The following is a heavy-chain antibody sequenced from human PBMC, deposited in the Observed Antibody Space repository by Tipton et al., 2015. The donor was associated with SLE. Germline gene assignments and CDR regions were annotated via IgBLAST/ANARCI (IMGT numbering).Heavy chain of an antibody. J-gene: IGHJ6*02. V-gene: IGHV4-59*08. Sequence: TLSLTCTVSGGSISSYYWSWIRQPPGKGLEWIGYIYSSGSTNYNPSLKSRVSISVDTSKNQFSLKLSSVTAADTAVYYCARHFYSNYPYGMDVWGQGTTVTVSS. CDR3: ARHFYSNYPYGMDV. D-gene: IGHD4-11*01. CDR2: IYSSGST. CDR1: GGSISSYY.